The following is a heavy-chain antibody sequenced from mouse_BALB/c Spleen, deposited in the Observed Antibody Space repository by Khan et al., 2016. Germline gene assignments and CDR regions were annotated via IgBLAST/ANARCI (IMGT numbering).Heavy chain of an antibody. CDR2: IYPGDGDT. CDR3: ARGNTYYDDDY. J-gene: IGHJ2*01. Sequence: QVQLQQSGAELARPGASVKLSCKASGYTFTTYWMQWVKQRPGQGLEWIGAIYPGDGDTRYTQKFKGKATLTADKSSSLAYMQLSSLASEDSAVYYCARGNTYYDDDYWGQGTTLTVSS. D-gene: IGHD2-13*01. V-gene: IGHV1-87*01. CDR1: GYTFTTYW.